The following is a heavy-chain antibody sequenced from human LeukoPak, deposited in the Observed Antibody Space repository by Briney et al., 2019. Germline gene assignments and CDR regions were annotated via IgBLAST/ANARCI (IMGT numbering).Heavy chain of an antibody. D-gene: IGHD2-21*02. V-gene: IGHV3-23*01. CDR1: GFTFSSYA. J-gene: IGHJ4*02. Sequence: GGSLRLSCAASGFTFSSYAMSWVRQAPGKGLEWVSAISGSGGSTYYADSVKGRFTISRDNSKNTLYLQMNSLGAEDTAVYYCAKFGTVVVTAIDYWGQGTLVTVSS. CDR2: ISGSGGST. CDR3: AKFGTVVVTAIDY.